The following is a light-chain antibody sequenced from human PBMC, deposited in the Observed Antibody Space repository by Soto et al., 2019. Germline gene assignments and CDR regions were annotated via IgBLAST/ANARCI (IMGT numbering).Light chain of an antibody. CDR1: QSISSW. J-gene: IGKJ1*01. V-gene: IGKV1-5*03. CDR3: QHYNSYRT. Sequence: DIQMTQSPSTLSASVGDRVTITCRASQSISSWLAWYQQKPGKAPKVLIYKASSLESGVPSRFSGSASGTEFTLTISSLQPDDFATYYCQHYNSYRTFGQGTKVEIK. CDR2: KAS.